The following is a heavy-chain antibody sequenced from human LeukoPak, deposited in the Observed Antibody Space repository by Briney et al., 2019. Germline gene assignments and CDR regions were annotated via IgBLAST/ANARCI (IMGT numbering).Heavy chain of an antibody. J-gene: IGHJ6*02. CDR3: VRDRWPGLGDF. CDR1: GFTVSDNY. D-gene: IGHD6-19*01. CDR2: VYSGGLT. Sequence: PGGSLRLSCAASGFTVSDNYMSWVCQAPGKGLEWVSTVYSGGLTYYADPVKGRFTISRDNSKNTLYLQMSSLRAEDTAVYYCVRDRWPGLGDFWGQGTTVTVSS. V-gene: IGHV3-66*01.